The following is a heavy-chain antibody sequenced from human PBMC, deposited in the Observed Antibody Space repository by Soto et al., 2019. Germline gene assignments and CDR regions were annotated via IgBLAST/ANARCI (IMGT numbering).Heavy chain of an antibody. D-gene: IGHD3-9*01. CDR3: NRDGGGPLLQYFSASLNGMDV. Sequence: SETLSLTCTVSGGSISSYYWSWIRQPAGKGLECIGRIYASGSTNYNPSLKSRVTMSVDTPKNQVSLRLTSVTAADTAVYYCNRDGGGPLLQYFSASLNGMDVWGQGTTVTVSS. V-gene: IGHV4-4*07. J-gene: IGHJ6*02. CDR1: GGSISSYY. CDR2: IYASGST.